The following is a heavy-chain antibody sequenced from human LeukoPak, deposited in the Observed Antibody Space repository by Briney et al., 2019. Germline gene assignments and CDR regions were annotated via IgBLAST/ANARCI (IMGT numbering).Heavy chain of an antibody. CDR1: GGSFSGYY. J-gene: IGHJ4*02. CDR3: ARTAGATFYYFDY. V-gene: IGHV4-34*01. CDR2: INHSGST. Sequence: SETLSLTCAVYGGSFSGYYWSWIRQPPGKGLEWIGEINHSGSTNYNPSLKSRVTISVDTSKNQFSLKLSSVTAADTAVYYCARTAGATFYYFDYWGREPWSPSPQ. D-gene: IGHD1-26*01.